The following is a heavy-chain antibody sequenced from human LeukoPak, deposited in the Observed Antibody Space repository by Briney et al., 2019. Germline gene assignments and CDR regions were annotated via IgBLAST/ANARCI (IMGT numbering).Heavy chain of an antibody. CDR1: GGSITTYY. CDR2: VYYSGST. J-gene: IGHJ4*02. D-gene: IGHD6-13*01. V-gene: IGHV4-59*04. Sequence: SETLSLTCTVSGGSITTYYWNWVRQPPGKGLEWIGTVYYSGSTYYNPSLESRVTLFVDTSKNQSSLKLSSVTAADTAVYYCAASYSTSWPEIDYWGQGTLVTVSS. CDR3: AASYSTSWPEIDY.